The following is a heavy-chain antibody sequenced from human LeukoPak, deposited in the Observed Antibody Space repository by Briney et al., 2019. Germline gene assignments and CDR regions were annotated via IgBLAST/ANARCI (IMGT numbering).Heavy chain of an antibody. Sequence: GSSVKVSCKASGGTFSSYTISWVRQAPGQGLEWMGRIIPILGIANYAQKFQGRVTITADKSTSTAYMELSSLRSEDTAVYYCARVGLDGYNFDYWGQGTLVTVSS. CDR2: IIPILGIA. V-gene: IGHV1-69*02. CDR3: ARVGLDGYNFDY. J-gene: IGHJ4*02. D-gene: IGHD5-24*01. CDR1: GGTFSSYT.